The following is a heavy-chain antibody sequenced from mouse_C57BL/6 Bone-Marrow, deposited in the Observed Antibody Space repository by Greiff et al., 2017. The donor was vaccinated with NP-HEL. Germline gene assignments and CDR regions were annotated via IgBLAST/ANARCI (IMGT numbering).Heavy chain of an antibody. CDR1: GFTFSDYY. D-gene: IGHD1-1*01. V-gene: IGHV5-12*01. Sequence: EVQRVESGGGLVQPGGSLKLSCAASGFTFSDYYMYWVRQTPEKRLEWVAYISNGGGSTYYPDTVKGRFTISRDNAKNTLYLQMSRLKSEDTAMYYGARQGYYGSSPWFAYWGQGTLVTVSA. CDR2: ISNGGGST. CDR3: ARQGYYGSSPWFAY. J-gene: IGHJ3*01.